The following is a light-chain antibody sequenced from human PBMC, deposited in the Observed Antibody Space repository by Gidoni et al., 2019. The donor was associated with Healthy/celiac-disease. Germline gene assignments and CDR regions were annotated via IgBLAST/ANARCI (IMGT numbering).Light chain of an antibody. CDR1: QGISSY. CDR2: AAS. CDR3: QQYYSYPPYT. Sequence: AIRMTPSPSSFSASTGDRVTITCRASQGISSYLACYQQKPGKAPKLLIYAASTLQSGVPSRCSGSGSGTDFTITISCLQSEDFATYYCQQYYSYPPYTFGQGTKLEIK. V-gene: IGKV1-8*01. J-gene: IGKJ2*01.